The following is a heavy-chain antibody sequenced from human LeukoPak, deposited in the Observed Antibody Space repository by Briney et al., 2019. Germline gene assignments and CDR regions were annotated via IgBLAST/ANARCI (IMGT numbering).Heavy chain of an antibody. Sequence: GGSLRLSCTASGFTFSTHGMQWARQAPGKGLEWVAVISYDGSNKYYADSVKGRFTISRDNSKNTLYLQMNSLRAEDTAVYYCAKDQYGSSSWYDYWGQGTLVTVSS. V-gene: IGHV3-30*18. D-gene: IGHD6-13*01. CDR1: GFTFSTHG. CDR2: ISYDGSNK. J-gene: IGHJ4*02. CDR3: AKDQYGSSSWYDY.